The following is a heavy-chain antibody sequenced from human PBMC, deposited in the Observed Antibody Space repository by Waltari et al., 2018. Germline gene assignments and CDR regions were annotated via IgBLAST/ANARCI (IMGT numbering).Heavy chain of an antibody. CDR3: ARGGSRTVVTLDY. Sequence: QVQLQESGPGLVKPSETLSLTCTVSGGSISSYYWSWIRQPPGKGLEWIGYIYYSGSTNYNPSLKSRVTISVDTSKNQFSLKLSSVTAADTAVYYCARGGSRTVVTLDYWGQGTLVTVSS. CDR1: GGSISSYY. V-gene: IGHV4-59*01. D-gene: IGHD2-15*01. CDR2: IYYSGST. J-gene: IGHJ4*02.